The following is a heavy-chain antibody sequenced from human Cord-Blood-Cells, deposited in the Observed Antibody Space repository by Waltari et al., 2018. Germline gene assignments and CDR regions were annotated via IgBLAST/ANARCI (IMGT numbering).Heavy chain of an antibody. V-gene: IGHV4-38-2*02. J-gene: IGHJ5*02. CDR2: IYHSGST. D-gene: IGHD4-4*01. CDR3: ARDFREHDYSDNWFDP. CDR1: GYSISSGYY. Sequence: QVQLQESGPGLVKPSETLSLTCAVSGYSISSGYYWGWIRQPPGKGLEWIGSIYHSGSTYYNPSLKSRVTISVDTSKNQFSLKLSSVTAADTAVYYCARDFREHDYSDNWFDPWGQGTLVTVSS.